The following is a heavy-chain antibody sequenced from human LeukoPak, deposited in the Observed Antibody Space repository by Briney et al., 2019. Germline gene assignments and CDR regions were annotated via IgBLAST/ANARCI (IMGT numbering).Heavy chain of an antibody. CDR3: ARASSSSHDAFDI. CDR1: GGTFSRYA. D-gene: IGHD6-6*01. J-gene: IGHJ3*02. Sequence: SVKVSCKACGGTFSRYAVSWVRQAPGQGLEWMGGIIPIFGTANYAQKFQGRVTITADESTSTAYMELSSLRSEDTAVYYCARASSSSHDAFDIWGQGTMVTVSS. V-gene: IGHV1-69*13. CDR2: IIPIFGTA.